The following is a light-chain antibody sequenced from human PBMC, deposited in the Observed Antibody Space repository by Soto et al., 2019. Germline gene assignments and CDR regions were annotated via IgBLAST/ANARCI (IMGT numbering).Light chain of an antibody. CDR2: EVS. CDR1: SIDVGGYNY. V-gene: IGLV2-8*01. Sequence: QSALTQPPSASGSPGQSVTISCTGTSIDVGGYNYVSWYRQHPGKAPKLMIYEVSKRPSGVPDRFSGSKSGNTASLTVSGLQAEDEADYYCSSYAGSNIVFGGGTKLTVL. J-gene: IGLJ2*01. CDR3: SSYAGSNIV.